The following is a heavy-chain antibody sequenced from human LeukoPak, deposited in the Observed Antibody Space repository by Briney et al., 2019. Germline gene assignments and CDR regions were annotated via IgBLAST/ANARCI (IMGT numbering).Heavy chain of an antibody. CDR1: GGSISSYY. J-gene: IGHJ5*02. CDR3: ARVYCSADGHPNWFDP. D-gene: IGHD2-21*01. CDR2: IDYSGST. V-gene: IGHV4-59*01. Sequence: PSETLSLTCTASGGSISSYYWSWVRQPPGKGLEWIGYIDYSGSTNYNPSLKSRVTISVHTSKSQFSLKLSSVSAADTAVYYCARVYCSADGHPNWFDPWGQGTLVTVSS.